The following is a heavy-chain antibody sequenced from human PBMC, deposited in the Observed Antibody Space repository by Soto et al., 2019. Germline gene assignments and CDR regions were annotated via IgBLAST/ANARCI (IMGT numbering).Heavy chain of an antibody. J-gene: IGHJ4*02. D-gene: IGHD5-18*01. Sequence: QVPLVQSGAEVKKPGASLKVSCKSSGYTFTSYGIVWVRQAPGQGLEWMGWISTYNVDTKYAQKLKGRVTMSTDTSTTTAYMELTSLTSDDTAMYYCARGGFAYGYLYFWGQGTLATVSS. CDR2: ISTYNVDT. CDR1: GYTFTSYG. V-gene: IGHV1-18*01. CDR3: ARGGFAYGYLYF.